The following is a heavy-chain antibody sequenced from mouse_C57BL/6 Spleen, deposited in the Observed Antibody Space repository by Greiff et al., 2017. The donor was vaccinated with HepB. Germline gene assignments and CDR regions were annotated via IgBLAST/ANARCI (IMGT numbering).Heavy chain of an antibody. D-gene: IGHD2-14*01. CDR1: GYTFTSYW. J-gene: IGHJ2*01. CDR2: IDPSDSYT. CDR3: AREGDNRSFDY. Sequence: QVQLQQPGAELVKPGASVKLSCKASGYTFTSYWLRWVNRRPGQGLEWIGEIDPSDSYTNYNQKFKCKTTLTVDTSSSTAYMQLSSLTSEDSAVYYCAREGDNRSFDYWGQGTTLTVAS. V-gene: IGHV1-69*02.